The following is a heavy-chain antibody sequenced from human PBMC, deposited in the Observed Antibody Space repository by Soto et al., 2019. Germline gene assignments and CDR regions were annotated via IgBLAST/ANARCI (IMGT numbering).Heavy chain of an antibody. D-gene: IGHD1-26*01. V-gene: IGHV3-7*01. J-gene: IGHJ5*02. CDR3: AAWEISNP. CDR2: IKPDGSAK. Sequence: EEKLVQSGGGLVRPGGSLRLSSVGSGITFSNYWMNWVRQTPGKGLEWVANIKPDGSAKAYVDSVKGRFTVSRDNAKNSLYLQMNSLRAEDTAVYFCAAWEISNPWGQGTLVTVSS. CDR1: GITFSNYW.